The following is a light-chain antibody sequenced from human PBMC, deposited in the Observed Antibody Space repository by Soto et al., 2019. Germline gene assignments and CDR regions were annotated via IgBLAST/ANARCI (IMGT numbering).Light chain of an antibody. CDR2: GAS. Sequence: ENVLTQSPGTLSLSPGERATLSCRASQSISNNYLAWYQRKPGQAPRLLIYGASSRATGLPDRFSGSGSGTDFTLTISRLEPEDFAVYYCQQYSGSYTFGQGTKLDIK. V-gene: IGKV3-20*01. CDR3: QQYSGSYT. J-gene: IGKJ2*01. CDR1: QSISNNY.